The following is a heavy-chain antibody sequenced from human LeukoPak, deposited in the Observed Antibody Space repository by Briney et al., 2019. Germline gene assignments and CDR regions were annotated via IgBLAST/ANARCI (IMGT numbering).Heavy chain of an antibody. CDR3: AKGSDGYSGFDY. CDR2: ISDSGGST. V-gene: IGHV3-23*01. D-gene: IGHD5-18*01. J-gene: IGHJ4*02. Sequence: GGSLRLSCAASGFTFPSYAMSWVRQAPGKGLNWVSAISDSGGSTYYADSVKGRFTISRDNSKNTLHLQMNSLRAEDTAVYYCAKGSDGYSGFDYWGQGTLVTLSS. CDR1: GFTFPSYA.